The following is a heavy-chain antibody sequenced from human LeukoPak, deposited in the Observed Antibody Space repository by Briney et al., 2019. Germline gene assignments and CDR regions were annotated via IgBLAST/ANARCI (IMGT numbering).Heavy chain of an antibody. CDR2: IYYSGST. Sequence: SETLSLTCTVSGGSISSYYWSWIRQPPGKGLEWLGYIYYSGSTNYNPSLKSRVTISVDTSKNQFSLKLSSVTAADTAVYYCARDMRIGYTAMVFDYWGQGTLVTVSS. CDR1: GGSISSYY. J-gene: IGHJ4*02. D-gene: IGHD5-18*01. CDR3: ARDMRIGYTAMVFDY. V-gene: IGHV4-59*01.